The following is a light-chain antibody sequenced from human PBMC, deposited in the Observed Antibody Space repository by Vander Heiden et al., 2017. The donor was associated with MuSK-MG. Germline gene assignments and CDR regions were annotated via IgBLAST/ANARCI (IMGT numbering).Light chain of an antibody. CDR2: DTF. CDR3: QQDDKSHT. Sequence: EVVLTQSPATLYLSPGERATLSCGASQSVSRGYLAWYQQKRGLAPRLLIYDTFRRANGIPDRFSGSGSGTDFTLTISRLEPEDFAVYYWQQDDKSHTFGHGTKVEIK. V-gene: IGKV3D-20*01. J-gene: IGKJ3*01. CDR1: QSVSRGY.